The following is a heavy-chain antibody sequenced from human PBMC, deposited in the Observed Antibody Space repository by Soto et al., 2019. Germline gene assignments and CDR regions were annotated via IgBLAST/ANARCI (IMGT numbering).Heavy chain of an antibody. D-gene: IGHD6-13*01. CDR2: IYYSGST. V-gene: IGHV4-30-4*01. J-gene: IGHJ6*02. Sequence: PLEILSLTCTVSGGSISNGDYYWSWIRQPPGKGLEWIGYIYYSGSTYYNPSLKGRVTISVDTSKNQFSRKLGSVTAADTAVYYCARVNRSSSWYEYYYYGMDVWGQGTTVTVSS. CDR1: GGSISNGDYY. CDR3: ARVNRSSSWYEYYYYGMDV.